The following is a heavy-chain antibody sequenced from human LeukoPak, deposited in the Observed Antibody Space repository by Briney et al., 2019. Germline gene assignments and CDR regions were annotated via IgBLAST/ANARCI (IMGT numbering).Heavy chain of an antibody. CDR3: ARTGTTYYYDSSMFDP. D-gene: IGHD3-22*01. Sequence: PGGSLRLSCAASGFTFSSYAMSWVRQAPGKGLEWVSAISGSGGSTYYADSVKGRFTISRDNSKNTLYLQMNSLRAEDTAVYYCARTGTTYYYDSSMFDPWGQGTLVTVSS. CDR1: GFTFSSYA. J-gene: IGHJ5*02. V-gene: IGHV3-23*01. CDR2: ISGSGGST.